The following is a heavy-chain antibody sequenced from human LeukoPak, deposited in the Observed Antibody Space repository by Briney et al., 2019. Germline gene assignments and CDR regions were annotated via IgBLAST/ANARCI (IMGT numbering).Heavy chain of an antibody. Sequence: GRSLRVSCAASGFTFSSYAMHWVRQAPGNGLEWVAVISYDGSNKYYADSVKGRFTISRDNSKNTLYLQMNSLRAEDTAVYYCARDPVLRYFDWPSPFDYWGQGTLVTVSS. J-gene: IGHJ4*02. CDR1: GFTFSSYA. V-gene: IGHV3-30-3*01. CDR3: ARDPVLRYFDWPSPFDY. CDR2: ISYDGSNK. D-gene: IGHD3-9*01.